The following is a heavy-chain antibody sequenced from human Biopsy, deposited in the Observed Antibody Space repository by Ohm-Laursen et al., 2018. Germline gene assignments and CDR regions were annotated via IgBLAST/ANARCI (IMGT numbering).Heavy chain of an antibody. V-gene: IGHV4-59*01. CDR1: DGSINSYY. CDR2: IYYSGSTA. J-gene: IGHJ4*02. D-gene: IGHD6-19*01. Sequence: SETLSLTCTVSDGSINSYYWNWIRQPPGKRLEWIGNIYYSGSTANYNPSLESRVTMSVDMPKNQFSLKLSSVTAADTAIYYCARGMRSSGWPYFDSWGQGTLVTVSS. CDR3: ARGMRSSGWPYFDS.